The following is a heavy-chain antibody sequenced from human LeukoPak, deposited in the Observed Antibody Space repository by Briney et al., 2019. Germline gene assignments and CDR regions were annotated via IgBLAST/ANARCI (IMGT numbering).Heavy chain of an antibody. V-gene: IGHV4-39*07. CDR2: IYYSGST. CDR3: AREDPHYYGSGTLDY. CDR1: GGSISSSSYY. J-gene: IGHJ4*02. D-gene: IGHD3-10*01. Sequence: KPSETLSLTCTVSGGSISSSSYYWGWIRQPPGKGLEWIGSIYYSGSTYYNPSLKSRVTISVDTSKNQFSLKLSSVTAADTAVYYCAREDPHYYGSGTLDYWGQGTLVTVSS.